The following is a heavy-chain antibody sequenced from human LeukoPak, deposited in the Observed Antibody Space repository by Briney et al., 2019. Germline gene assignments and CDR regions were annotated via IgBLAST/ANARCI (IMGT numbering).Heavy chain of an antibody. D-gene: IGHD3-3*01. Sequence: GGSLRLSCAASGFTFSSYSMNWVRQAPGKGLEWVSSISSSSSYIYYADSVKGRFTISRDNAKNSLYLQMNSLRAEDTAVYYCARDENDFLPPYYYYGRDFWGKGPTVTVSS. CDR3: ARDENDFLPPYYYYGRDF. CDR2: ISSSSSYI. CDR1: GFTFSSYS. J-gene: IGHJ6*04. V-gene: IGHV3-21*01.